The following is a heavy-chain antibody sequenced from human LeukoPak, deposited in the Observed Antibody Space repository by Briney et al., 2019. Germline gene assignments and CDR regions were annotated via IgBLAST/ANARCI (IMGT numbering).Heavy chain of an antibody. CDR1: GFPFSSYA. V-gene: IGHV3-74*01. CDR3: ARDGYYYYYMDV. CDR2: VHGDGYSI. J-gene: IGHJ6*03. Sequence: GGSLRLSCTASGFPFSSYAIYWVRQAPGKGLVWVARVHGDGYSISYADSVRGRFTISRDNAKDALYLHMNSLRAEDTAVYYCARDGYYYYYMDVWGKGTTVTVSS.